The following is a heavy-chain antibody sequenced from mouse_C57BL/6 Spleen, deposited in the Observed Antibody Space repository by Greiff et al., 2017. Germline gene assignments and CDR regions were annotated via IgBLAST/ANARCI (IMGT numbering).Heavy chain of an antibody. CDR3: ARLDYYAMDY. Sequence: VQLQQPGAELVRPGSSVKLSCKASGYTFTSYWMHWVKQRPIQGLEWIGNIDPSDSETHYNQKFKDKATLTVDKSSSTAYMQLSSLTSEDSAVYYCARLDYYAMDYWGQGTSVTVSS. J-gene: IGHJ4*01. CDR1: GYTFTSYW. CDR2: IDPSDSET. V-gene: IGHV1-52*01.